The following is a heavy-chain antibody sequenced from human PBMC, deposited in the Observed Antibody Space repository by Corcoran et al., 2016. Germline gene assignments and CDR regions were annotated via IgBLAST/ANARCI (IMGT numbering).Heavy chain of an antibody. V-gene: IGHV6-1*01. D-gene: IGHD3-16*02. CDR2: TYYRSKWYN. Sequence: QVQLQQSGPGLVKPSQTLSLTCAISGDSVSSNSAAWNWIRQSPSRGLEWLGRTYYRSKWYNDYAVSVKSRITINPDTSKNQFSLQLNSVTPDDTALYYCARDLETHYDYVWGSYRPTHDAFDIWGQGTMVTVSS. J-gene: IGHJ3*02. CDR3: ARDLETHYDYVWGSYRPTHDAFDI. CDR1: GDSVSSNSAA.